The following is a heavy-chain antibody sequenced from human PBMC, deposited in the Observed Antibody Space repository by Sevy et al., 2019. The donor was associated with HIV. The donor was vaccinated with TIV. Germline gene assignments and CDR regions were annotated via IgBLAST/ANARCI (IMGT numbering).Heavy chain of an antibody. CDR2: IYSGGST. Sequence: GGSLRLSCAASGFTVSSNYMSWVRQAQGKGLEWVSVIYSGGSTYYADSMKGRFTISRENSKNTLYLQMNSLTAEDTAVYYCASYYGIFDYWGQGTLVTVSS. CDR1: GFTVSSNY. D-gene: IGHD4-17*01. V-gene: IGHV3-66*02. J-gene: IGHJ4*02. CDR3: ASYYGIFDY.